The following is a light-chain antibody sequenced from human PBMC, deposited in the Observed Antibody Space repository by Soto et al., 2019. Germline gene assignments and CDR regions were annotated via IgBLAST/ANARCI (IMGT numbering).Light chain of an antibody. CDR2: DVS. CDR3: SSYTRSNSYV. J-gene: IGLJ1*01. CDR1: SSDVGAYNS. Sequence: QSALTQPASVSGSPGQSIAISCTGTSSDVGAYNSVSWYQQYPGKAPKLMIHDVSNRPSGVSDRFSGSKSGNTASLTISGLLAEDEADYYCSSYTRSNSYVFGSGTKLTVL. V-gene: IGLV2-14*01.